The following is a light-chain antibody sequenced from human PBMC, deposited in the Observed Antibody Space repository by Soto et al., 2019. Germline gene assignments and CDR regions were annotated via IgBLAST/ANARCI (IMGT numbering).Light chain of an antibody. J-gene: IGKJ4*01. CDR3: QQTYNLPLT. V-gene: IGKV1-39*01. Sequence: DIQMTQSPPSLSASVGDRVIITCRASQTINSDLNWYQQKPGKGPKVLIYGASNVQSGVPSRFSGSASGTEFTLTIASLQPEDFATYFCQQTYNLPLTFGGGTKVEIK. CDR1: QTINSD. CDR2: GAS.